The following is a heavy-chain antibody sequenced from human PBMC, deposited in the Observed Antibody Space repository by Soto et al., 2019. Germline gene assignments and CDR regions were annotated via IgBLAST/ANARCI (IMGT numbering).Heavy chain of an antibody. CDR3: ARAYYPNWFEP. V-gene: IGHV4-4*07. CDR2: ICTSGST. Sequence: SETLSLTCTVSGGSISSYYWSLIRQPAGKGLEWIWRICTSGSTNYHPSLKSRVTMSVHTSKNQFSLKLSSVTAADTAVDYCARAYYPNWFEPWGQGTLVTVSS. D-gene: IGHD3-10*01. J-gene: IGHJ5*02. CDR1: GGSISSYY.